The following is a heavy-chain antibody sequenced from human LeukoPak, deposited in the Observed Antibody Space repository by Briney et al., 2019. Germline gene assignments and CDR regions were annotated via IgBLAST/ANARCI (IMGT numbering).Heavy chain of an antibody. CDR2: ISYDGSNK. J-gene: IGHJ4*02. D-gene: IGHD3/OR15-3a*01. Sequence: PGGSLRLSCAASGFTFSNYAMHWVRQAPGKGLEWVAVISYDGSNKYCADSVKGRFTVSRDNSKNTLYLQMNSLRAEDTAVYYCVRDSGFSGTQRGEYWGQGTLVTVSS. V-gene: IGHV3-30*04. CDR1: GFTFSNYA. CDR3: VRDSGFSGTQRGEY.